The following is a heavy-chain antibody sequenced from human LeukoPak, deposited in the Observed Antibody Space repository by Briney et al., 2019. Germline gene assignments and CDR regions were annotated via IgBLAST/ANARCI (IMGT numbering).Heavy chain of an antibody. V-gene: IGHV3-74*01. CDR2: NNGDGSTT. J-gene: IGHJ4*02. CDR3: AKDRGDGSYYFDY. D-gene: IGHD1-26*01. Sequence: GGSLRLSCVVSGFSLSGYWMYWVRQAPGKGLMYISRNNGDGSTTNYADVVKGRFTMSRDNVKNTLYLQMNSLRAEDTAVYYCAKDRGDGSYYFDYWGQGTLVTVSS. CDR1: GFSLSGYW.